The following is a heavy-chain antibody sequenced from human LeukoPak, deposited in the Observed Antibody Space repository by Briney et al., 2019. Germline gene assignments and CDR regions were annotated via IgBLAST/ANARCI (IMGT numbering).Heavy chain of an antibody. CDR1: GGSFSGYY. J-gene: IGHJ4*02. D-gene: IGHD2-21*02. CDR3: ARGYCGGDCYSATDFDY. CDR2: INHSGST. Sequence: SSETLSLTCAVYGGSFSGYYWSWIRQPPGKGLEWIGEINHSGSTNYNPSLKSRVTISVDTSKNQFSLKLSSVTAADTAVYYCARGYCGGDCYSATDFDYWGQGTLVTVSS. V-gene: IGHV4-34*01.